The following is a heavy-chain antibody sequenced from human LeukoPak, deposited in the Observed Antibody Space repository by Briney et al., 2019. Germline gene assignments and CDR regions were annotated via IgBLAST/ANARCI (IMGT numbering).Heavy chain of an antibody. CDR1: GFTFSSYW. CDR3: ARRINYYDSSGYYYVRYFDS. V-gene: IGHV3-74*01. D-gene: IGHD3-22*01. Sequence: GGSLRLSCAASGFTFSSYWMYWVRQAPGKGPVWVARINTDGSSLNYADSVKGRFTISRDNAKNTLYPQMNSLGAEDTAVYYCARRINYYDSSGYYYVRYFDSWGQGTLVAVSS. J-gene: IGHJ4*02. CDR2: INTDGSSL.